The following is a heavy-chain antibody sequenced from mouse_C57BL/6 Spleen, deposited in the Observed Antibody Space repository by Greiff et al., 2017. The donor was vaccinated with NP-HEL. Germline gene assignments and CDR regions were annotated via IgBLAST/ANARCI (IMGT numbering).Heavy chain of an antibody. Sequence: QVQLQQPGAELVKPGASVKLSCKASGYTFTSYWMHWVKQRPGQGLEWIGMIHPNSGSTNYNETFKSKATLTVDKSSSTAYMQLSSLTSEDSAVYYCARRRGYDYDGGAYYAMDYWGQGTSVTVSS. CDR2: IHPNSGST. D-gene: IGHD2-4*01. CDR1: GYTFTSYW. V-gene: IGHV1-64*01. J-gene: IGHJ4*01. CDR3: ARRRGYDYDGGAYYAMDY.